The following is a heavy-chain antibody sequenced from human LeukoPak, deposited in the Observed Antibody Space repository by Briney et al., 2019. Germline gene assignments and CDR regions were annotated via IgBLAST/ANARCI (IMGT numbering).Heavy chain of an antibody. CDR3: ARGGTYGDYFDY. Sequence: GGSLRLSCAASGFTFFSYEMNWVRQAPGKGLEWISYISSSGSSLYYADSVKGRFTISRDNAKDSLYLQMNSLRAEDTAVYYCARGGTYGDYFDYWGQGTLVTVSS. CDR2: ISSSGSSL. J-gene: IGHJ4*02. D-gene: IGHD4-17*01. CDR1: GFTFFSYE. V-gene: IGHV3-48*03.